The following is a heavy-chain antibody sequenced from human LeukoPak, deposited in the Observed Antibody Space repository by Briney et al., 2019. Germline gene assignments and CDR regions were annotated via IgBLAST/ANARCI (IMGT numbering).Heavy chain of an antibody. D-gene: IGHD3-10*01. V-gene: IGHV3-11*04. Sequence: GGSLRLSCAASGFTFSDYYMSWIRQAPGKGLEWVSYISSSGSTIYYADSVKGRFTISRDNAKNSPYLQMNSLRAEDTAVYYCARDTYGSGSYYNAPLDYWGQGTLVTVSS. CDR1: GFTFSDYY. CDR2: ISSSGSTI. CDR3: ARDTYGSGSYYNAPLDY. J-gene: IGHJ4*02.